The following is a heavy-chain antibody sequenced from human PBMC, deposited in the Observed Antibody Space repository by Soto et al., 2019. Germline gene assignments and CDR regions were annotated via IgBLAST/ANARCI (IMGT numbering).Heavy chain of an antibody. V-gene: IGHV4-59*08. CDR1: GGSLCSYY. CDR3: ASSSLYGMDV. CDR2: VFYTGRA. J-gene: IGHJ6*02. Sequence: SETMSLTCTVSGGSLCSYYWSWIRQPPGKGLEWIGYVFYTGRANYNASLKSRVSISLDTSNYQFSLKVGSVTAADTAVYYCASSSLYGMDVWGQGTTVTVSS.